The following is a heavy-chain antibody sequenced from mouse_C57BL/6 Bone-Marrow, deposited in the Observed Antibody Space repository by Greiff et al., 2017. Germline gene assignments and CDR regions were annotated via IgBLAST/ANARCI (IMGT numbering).Heavy chain of an antibody. CDR1: GYTFTSYG. CDR3: GGDAKYYGSSYGPY. V-gene: IGHV1-81*01. D-gene: IGHD1-1*01. J-gene: IGHJ3*01. CDR2: IYTRSGNT. Sequence: QVQLQQSGAELARPGASVTLSCKASGYTFTSYGISWVKQRTGQGLEWIGEIYTRSGNTYYNEKCKGKATLTADKSSSTAYMELRSLTSEDSAVYFCGGDAKYYGSSYGPYWGQGTLVTVSA.